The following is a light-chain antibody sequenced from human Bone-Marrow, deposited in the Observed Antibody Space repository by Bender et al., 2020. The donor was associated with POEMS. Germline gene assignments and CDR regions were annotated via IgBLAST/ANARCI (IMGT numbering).Light chain of an antibody. CDR3: FSYAGRDLRV. CDR2: DIN. CDR1: SSDIGNYDY. Sequence: QSALTQPPSVSGSPGQSVTISCTGSSSDIGNYDYVSWYQQHPGTVPKLLIYDINQRPSGVPDRFSGSKSGNAASLTISGLQAADEAVYYCFSYAGRDLRVFGGGTQLTVL. J-gene: IGLJ3*02. V-gene: IGLV2-11*01.